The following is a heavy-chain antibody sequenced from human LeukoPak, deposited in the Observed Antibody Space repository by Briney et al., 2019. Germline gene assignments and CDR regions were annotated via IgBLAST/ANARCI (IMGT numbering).Heavy chain of an antibody. Sequence: PSETLSLICTVSGASISSGNYYWVWIRQPPGKGLEWLGNIHYSGHTYYNTSLESRVTISLDTSKNQFSLKLKSVTAADTAVYCCASRGPFYYYMDVWGEGTTVTVSS. CDR1: GASISSGNYY. J-gene: IGHJ6*03. V-gene: IGHV4-39*07. D-gene: IGHD3-10*01. CDR3: ASRGPFYYYMDV. CDR2: IHYSGHT.